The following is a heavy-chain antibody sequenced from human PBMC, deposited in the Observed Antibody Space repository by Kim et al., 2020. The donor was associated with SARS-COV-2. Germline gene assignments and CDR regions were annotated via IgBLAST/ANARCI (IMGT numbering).Heavy chain of an antibody. D-gene: IGHD6-13*01. Sequence: SETLSLTCAVYGGSFSGYYWSWIRQPPGKGLEWIGEINHSGSTNYNPSLKSRVTISVDTSKNQFSLKLSSVTAADTAVYYCARGRRAYYLYFIYKPYSSSWFFDYWGQGTLVTVSS. CDR1: GGSFSGYY. CDR3: ARGRRAYYLYFIYKPYSSSWFFDY. V-gene: IGHV4-34*01. CDR2: INHSGST. J-gene: IGHJ4*02.